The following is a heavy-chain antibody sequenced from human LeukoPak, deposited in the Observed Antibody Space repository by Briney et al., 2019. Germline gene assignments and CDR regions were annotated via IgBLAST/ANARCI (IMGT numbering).Heavy chain of an antibody. V-gene: IGHV3-33*06. CDR1: GFTFSSYG. J-gene: IGHJ4*02. CDR3: AKGRGYYDSSGYYDPASFDY. D-gene: IGHD3-22*01. Sequence: PGGSLRLSCAASGFTFSSYGMHWVRQAPGKGLEWVAVIWYDGSNKYYADPVKGRFTISRDNSKNTLYLQMNSLRAEDTAVYYCAKGRGYYDSSGYYDPASFDYWGQGTLVTVSS. CDR2: IWYDGSNK.